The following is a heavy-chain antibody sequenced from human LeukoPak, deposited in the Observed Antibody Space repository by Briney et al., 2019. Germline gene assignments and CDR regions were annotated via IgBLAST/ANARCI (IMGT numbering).Heavy chain of an antibody. CDR3: ARVELAPYYYYMDV. D-gene: IGHD1-7*01. CDR2: ISSSGSTI. J-gene: IGHJ6*03. V-gene: IGHV3-48*03. Sequence: GGSLRLSCAASGFSISSYEMSWVRQAPGKGPEWVSYISSSGSTIYYADSVKGRFTISRDNAKNSLYLRMNSLRAEDTAVYYCARVELAPYYYYMDVWGKGTTVTVSS. CDR1: GFSISSYE.